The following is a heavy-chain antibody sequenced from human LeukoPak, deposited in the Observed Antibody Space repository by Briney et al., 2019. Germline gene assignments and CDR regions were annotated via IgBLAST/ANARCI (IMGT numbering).Heavy chain of an antibody. CDR1: GFTFSTYN. J-gene: IGHJ4*02. D-gene: IGHD2-21*02. V-gene: IGHV3-21*01. Sequence: GGSLRLSCAASGFTFSTYNMNWVRHAPGKGLEWISSITSSSSYIYYADSVKGRFTISRDNAKNSLYLQMNSLRAEDTAVYYCAREVTPYYWGQGTLVTVSS. CDR2: ITSSSSYI. CDR3: AREVTPYY.